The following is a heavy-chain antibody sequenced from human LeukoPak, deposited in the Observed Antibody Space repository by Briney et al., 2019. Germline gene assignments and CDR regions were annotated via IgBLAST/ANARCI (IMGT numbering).Heavy chain of an antibody. D-gene: IGHD6-19*01. J-gene: IGHJ4*02. CDR3: AKEVGSSGWFPFDY. CDR1: GFTFNTYG. Sequence: PGGSLRLSCAASGFTFNTYGMHWVRQAPGKGLEWVAIIWYDGSNESYADSVKGRFTISRDNSKITVYLQMNSLKAEDTAVYYCAKEVGSSGWFPFDYWGQGTLVTVSS. V-gene: IGHV3-30*02. CDR2: IWYDGSNE.